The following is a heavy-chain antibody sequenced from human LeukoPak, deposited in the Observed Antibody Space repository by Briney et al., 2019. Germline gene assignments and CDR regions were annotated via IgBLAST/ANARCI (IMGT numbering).Heavy chain of an antibody. CDR1: GGSISSYY. D-gene: IGHD3-16*02. J-gene: IGHJ4*02. CDR2: IYYSGST. V-gene: IGHV4-59*01. Sequence: PSETLSLTCTVSGGSISSYYWSWIRQPPGKGLEWIGYIYYSGSTNYNPSLKSRVTISVDTSKNQFSLKLSSVTAADTAVYYCARGGGGRGSYPLDYWGQGTLVTVSS. CDR3: ARGGGGRGSYPLDY.